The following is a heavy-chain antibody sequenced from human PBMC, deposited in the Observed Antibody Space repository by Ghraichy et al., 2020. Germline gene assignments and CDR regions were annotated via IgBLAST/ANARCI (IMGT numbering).Heavy chain of an antibody. D-gene: IGHD3-16*01. Sequence: GGSLRLSYAVSGIPFNNFWMSWVRQTPGKGPEWVANINPDGSEKYYVDSVKGRFTISRDNVKNSLFLQMNSLRVEDTAIYYCKGDEPDYYFYHGTDLWGQGTTVTVSS. V-gene: IGHV3-7*03. CDR1: GIPFNNFW. CDR3: KGDEPDYYFYHGTDL. CDR2: INPDGSEK. J-gene: IGHJ6*02.